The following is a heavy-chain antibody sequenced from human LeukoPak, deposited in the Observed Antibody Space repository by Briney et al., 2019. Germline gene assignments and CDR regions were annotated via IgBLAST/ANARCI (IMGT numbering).Heavy chain of an antibody. V-gene: IGHV4-59*01. D-gene: IGHD4-11*01. CDR2: VDHTGST. Sequence: PSETLSLTCTVSGNSISRYYWSWIRQPPGKGLEWIGYVDHTGSTKFNPSLNGRVSISRDTSNNFFSLRLRSVTAADTAVYFCARGRVSSSTWYSTYYYFFYMDFWGKGTTVTVSS. J-gene: IGHJ6*03. CDR3: ARGRVSSSTWYSTYYYFFYMDF. CDR1: GNSISRYY.